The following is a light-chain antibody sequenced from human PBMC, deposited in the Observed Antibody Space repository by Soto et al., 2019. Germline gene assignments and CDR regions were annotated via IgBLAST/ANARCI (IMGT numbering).Light chain of an antibody. CDR3: QQYGSPIT. Sequence: EIVLTQSPGTLSLSPRERATLSCRASQSVSSSYLAWYQQKPGQAPRLLIYGASSRATGISDRFSGSGSGTDFTLTITRLEPEDFAVYYCQQYGSPITFGQGTRLEIK. CDR1: QSVSSSY. CDR2: GAS. J-gene: IGKJ5*01. V-gene: IGKV3-20*01.